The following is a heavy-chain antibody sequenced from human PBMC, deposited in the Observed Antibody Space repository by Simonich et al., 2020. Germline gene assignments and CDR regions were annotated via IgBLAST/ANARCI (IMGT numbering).Heavy chain of an antibody. CDR1: GYSFTSYW. Sequence: EVQLVQSGAEVKKPGESLKISCKGSGYSFTSYWIGWVRQMPGKGLEWMGIIYPGASDTRYSPSFQGQVTISADKSISTAYLQWSSLKASDTDKYYCARLVMYSGSYYLDYWSQGTLVTVSS. CDR3: ARLVMYSGSYYLDY. D-gene: IGHD1-26*01. CDR2: IYPGASDT. V-gene: IGHV5-51*01. J-gene: IGHJ4*02.